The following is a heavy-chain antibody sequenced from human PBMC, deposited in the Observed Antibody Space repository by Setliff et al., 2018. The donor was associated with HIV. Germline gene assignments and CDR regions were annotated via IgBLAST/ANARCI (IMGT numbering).Heavy chain of an antibody. CDR3: VRGAAPSLSASWYRLNYDYYMDV. J-gene: IGHJ6*03. V-gene: IGHV1-18*01. CDR2: ISPYDGKT. D-gene: IGHD6-13*01. Sequence: ASVKVSCKASGYPFTSYGIFWVRQARGQGLEWMGWISPYDGKTKYSQKIQGRVSMTTVTSTTTVYTQLRSLTSDDTAVYYYVRGAAPSLSASWYRLNYDYYMDVWGKGTTVTVSS. CDR1: GYPFTSYG.